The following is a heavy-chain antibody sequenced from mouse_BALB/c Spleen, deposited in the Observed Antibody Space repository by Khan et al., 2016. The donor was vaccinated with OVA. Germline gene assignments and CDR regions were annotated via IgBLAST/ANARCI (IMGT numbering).Heavy chain of an antibody. D-gene: IGHD1-1*01. CDR3: ARSVTIRTVVVTDFDF. Sequence: EVQLQESGPGLVKPSQSLSLTCTVTGYSITSDYAWNWIRQLPGNKLEWMGYIKYSGTTSYNPSLKSRIPITRDTSKNQFFLQLNSVTTEHTAAYYCARSVTIRTVVVTDFDFWGQGTTLTVSS. CDR1: GYSITSDYA. CDR2: IKYSGTT. J-gene: IGHJ2*01. V-gene: IGHV3-2*02.